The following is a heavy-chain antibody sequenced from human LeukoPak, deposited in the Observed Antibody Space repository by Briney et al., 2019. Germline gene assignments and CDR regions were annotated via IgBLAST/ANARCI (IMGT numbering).Heavy chain of an antibody. CDR2: IRYDGSNK. J-gene: IGHJ4*02. D-gene: IGHD1-1*01. V-gene: IGHV3-30*02. Sequence: GGSLRLSCAASGFTFSSYGMHWVRQAPGKGLEWVAFIRYDGSNKYYADSVKGRFTISRDNSKNTLYLQMDSLRAEDTAVYYCAKSRSGSANWALQIFDNWGQGTLVTVSS. CDR1: GFTFSSYG. CDR3: AKSRSGSANWALQIFDN.